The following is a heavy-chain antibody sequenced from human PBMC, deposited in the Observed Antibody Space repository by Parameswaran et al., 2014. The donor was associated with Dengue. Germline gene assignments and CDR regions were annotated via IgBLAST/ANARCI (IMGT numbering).Heavy chain of an antibody. D-gene: IGHD6-19*01. Sequence: WVRQAPGQGLEWMGWINTNTGNPTYAQGFTGRFVSSLDTSVSTAYLQISSLKAEDTAVYYCARSVFQIAVAGHYYYYYMDVWGKGTTVTVSS. J-gene: IGHJ6*03. CDR2: INTNTGNP. CDR3: ARSVFQIAVAGHYYYYYMDV. V-gene: IGHV7-4-1*02.